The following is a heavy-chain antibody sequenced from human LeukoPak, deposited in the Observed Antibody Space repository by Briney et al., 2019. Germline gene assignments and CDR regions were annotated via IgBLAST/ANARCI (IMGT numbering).Heavy chain of an antibody. CDR2: IYYSGST. J-gene: IGHJ4*02. Sequence: SETLSLTCTVSGGSISSYYWSWIRQPPGKGLEWIGYIYYSGSTNYNPSLKSRVTISVDTSKNQFSLKLSSVTAADTAVYYCARDSSGYYYHFDYWGQGTLVTVSS. CDR1: GGSISSYY. V-gene: IGHV4-59*01. D-gene: IGHD3-22*01. CDR3: ARDSSGYYYHFDY.